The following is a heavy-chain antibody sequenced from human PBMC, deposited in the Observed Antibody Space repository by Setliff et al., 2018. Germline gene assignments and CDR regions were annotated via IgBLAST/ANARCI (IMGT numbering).Heavy chain of an antibody. CDR3: ARDRVPPLFGVGSYYYMDV. J-gene: IGHJ6*03. CDR2: IIPIFATA. V-gene: IGHV1-69*13. D-gene: IGHD3-3*01. CDR1: GYTFTTYD. Sequence: GASVKVSCKASGYTFTTYDINWVRQAPGQGLEWMGGIIPIFATANYAQKFQGRVTITADESTSTAYMELSSLRSDDTAVYYCARDRVPPLFGVGSYYYMDVWGKGTTVTV.